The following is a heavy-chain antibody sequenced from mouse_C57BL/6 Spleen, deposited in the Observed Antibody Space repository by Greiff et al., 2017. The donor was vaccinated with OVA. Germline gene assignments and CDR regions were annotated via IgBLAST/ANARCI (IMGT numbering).Heavy chain of an antibody. CDR1: GFTFSNYW. CDR3: TRPDY. CDR2: IRLKFDNYAT. J-gene: IGHJ2*01. Sequence: EVKLMESGGGLVQPGGSMKLSCVASGFTFSNYWMNWFRQSPEKGLEWVAQIRLKFDNYATLYAESVKGRFTISRDESKSSVYLQINNIRAEETGSYYCTRPDYWGQGTTLTVSS. V-gene: IGHV6-3*01.